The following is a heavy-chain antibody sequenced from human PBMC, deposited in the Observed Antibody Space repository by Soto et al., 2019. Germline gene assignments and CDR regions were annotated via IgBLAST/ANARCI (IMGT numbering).Heavy chain of an antibody. CDR3: ARALGYAFDI. Sequence: ASVKVSCKASGYTFTSHYMHWVRQAPGQGLEWMGIINPSGGSTSYAQKFQGRVTMTRDTSTSTVYMELSSLRAEDMAVYYCARALGYAFDIWGQGTMVTVSS. J-gene: IGHJ3*02. CDR1: GYTFTSHY. D-gene: IGHD7-27*01. V-gene: IGHV1-46*01. CDR2: INPSGGST.